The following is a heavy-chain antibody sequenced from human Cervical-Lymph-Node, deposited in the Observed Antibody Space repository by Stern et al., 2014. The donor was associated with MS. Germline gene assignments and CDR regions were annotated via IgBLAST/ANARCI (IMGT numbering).Heavy chain of an antibody. Sequence: VQLVESGGGLVKPGGSLRLSCAASGFTFSDYYMSWIRQAPGKGLGWVSYISSSGSTIYYADSVKGRFTISRDNAKNSLYLQMNSLRAEDTAVYYCARDCKLRYFDWLSPYFDYWGQGTLVTVSS. V-gene: IGHV3-11*01. J-gene: IGHJ4*02. CDR3: ARDCKLRYFDWLSPYFDY. D-gene: IGHD3-9*01. CDR1: GFTFSDYY. CDR2: ISSSGSTI.